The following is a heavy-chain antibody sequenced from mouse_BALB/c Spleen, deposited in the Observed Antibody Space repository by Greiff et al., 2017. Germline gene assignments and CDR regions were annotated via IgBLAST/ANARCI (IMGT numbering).Heavy chain of an antibody. Sequence: VMLVESGPGLVAPSQSLSITCTVFGFSLSRYSVHWVRRPPGTGLEWLGMLWGGGSTDYNSALKSRLSISKDNYKSQVFLKMNSLQTDDTAMYYCARSLYRGHWYFDVGGAGTTVSVSS. J-gene: IGHJ1*01. CDR2: LWGGGST. CDR3: ARSLYRGHWYFDV. D-gene: IGHD2-14*01. V-gene: IGHV2-6-4*01. CDR1: GFSLSRYS.